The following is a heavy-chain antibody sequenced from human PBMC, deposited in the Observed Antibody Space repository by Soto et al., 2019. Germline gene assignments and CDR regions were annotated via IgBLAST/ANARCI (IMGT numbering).Heavy chain of an antibody. V-gene: IGHV1-69*01. CDR1: GDVFRNYA. CDR3: AGERWGSYSFDS. CDR2: IIPVFGTA. Sequence: QVQLVQSGAEVKKPGSSVKVSCKASGDVFRNYAINWVRQAPGQGLEWMGGIIPVFGTADYPQKFQGRVTNTADESTPTAYMELTSLKTEYTAVYFCAGERWGSYSFDSWGQGTLVTVAS. J-gene: IGHJ5*01. D-gene: IGHD1-26*01.